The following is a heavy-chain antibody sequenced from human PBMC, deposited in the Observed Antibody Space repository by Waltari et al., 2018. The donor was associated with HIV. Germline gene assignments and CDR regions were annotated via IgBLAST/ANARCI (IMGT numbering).Heavy chain of an antibody. CDR2: INHSGST. V-gene: IGHV4-34*01. J-gene: IGHJ2*01. Sequence: QVQLQQWGAGLLKPPETLSLTCAVYGGSFSGYYWSWIRQPPGKGLEWIGEINHSGSTNYNPSLKSRVTISVNTSKNQFSLKLSSVTAADTAVYYCARLGPEKYFDLWGRGTLVTVSS. CDR1: GGSFSGYY. CDR3: ARLGPEKYFDL. D-gene: IGHD1-26*01.